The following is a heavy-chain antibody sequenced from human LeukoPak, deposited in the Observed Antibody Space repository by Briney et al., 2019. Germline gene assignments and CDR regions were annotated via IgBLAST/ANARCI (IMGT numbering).Heavy chain of an antibody. CDR3: ARDRRGGATVDY. J-gene: IGHJ4*02. CDR1: VGSISSGGYY. CDR2: IYHTGIT. Sequence: SETLSLTCTVSVGSISSGGYYWNWIRQHPGKSLEWIGYIYHTGITYYNPSLKSRVTISVDTSKNQFSLKLSSVSVADTAVYYCARDRRGGATVDYWGQGTLVTVSS. D-gene: IGHD1-26*01. V-gene: IGHV4-31*03.